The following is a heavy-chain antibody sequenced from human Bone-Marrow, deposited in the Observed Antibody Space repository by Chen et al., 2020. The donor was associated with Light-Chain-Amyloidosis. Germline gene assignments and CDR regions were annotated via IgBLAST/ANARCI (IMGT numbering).Heavy chain of an antibody. V-gene: IGHV4-34*01. Sequence: QVQLQQWGAGLLKPSETLSLTCAVYGGSFSGYYWSWIRQPPGKGLAWIGEINHSGSTNYNPSRKSRVTISVDTSKNQFSLKLSSVTAADTAVYYCARGHSNVYSSSAQRRNWFDPWGQGTLVTVSS. D-gene: IGHD6-6*01. J-gene: IGHJ5*02. CDR2: INHSGST. CDR1: GGSFSGYY. CDR3: ARGHSNVYSSSAQRRNWFDP.